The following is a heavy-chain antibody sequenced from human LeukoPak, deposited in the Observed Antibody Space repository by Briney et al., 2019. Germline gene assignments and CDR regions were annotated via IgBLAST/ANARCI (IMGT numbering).Heavy chain of an antibody. CDR3: ARGGDFSNL. D-gene: IGHD4-11*01. J-gene: IGHJ4*02. V-gene: IGHV4-34*01. CDR2: INHSGYT. Sequence: PSETLSLTCAVYGGSLSGNYWTWIRQPPGKGLEWIGEINHSGYTSYNPSLKSRVTISLDRSKNQFSLKQGSVTAADTAVYFCARGGDFSNLWGQGTLVTVSS. CDR1: GGSLSGNY.